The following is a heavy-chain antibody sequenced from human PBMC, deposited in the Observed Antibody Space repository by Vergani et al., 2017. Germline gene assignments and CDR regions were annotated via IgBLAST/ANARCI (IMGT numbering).Heavy chain of an antibody. CDR2: ISYDGSNK. V-gene: IGHV3-30*03. CDR3: ASQSGDYGDYEAAFDI. J-gene: IGHJ3*02. D-gene: IGHD4-17*01. CDR1: GFTFSSYG. Sequence: QVQLVESGGGVVQPGRSLRLSCAASGFTFSSYGMHWVRQAPGKGLEWVAVISYDGSNKYYADSVKGRFTISRDNSKNTLYLQMNSRRAEDTAVYYCASQSGDYGDYEAAFDIWGQGTMVTVSS.